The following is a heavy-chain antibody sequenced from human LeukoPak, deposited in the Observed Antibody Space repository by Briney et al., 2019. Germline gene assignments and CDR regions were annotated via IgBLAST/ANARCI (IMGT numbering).Heavy chain of an antibody. D-gene: IGHD3-3*01. CDR3: ARDTPNDFWSGYYGSPDAFDI. CDR1: GYTFTSYD. Sequence: ASVKVSCTASGYTFTSYDINWVRQATGQGLEWMGWMNPNSGNTGYAQKFQGRVTMTRNTSISTAYMELSSLRSEDTAVYYCARDTPNDFWSGYYGSPDAFDIWGQGTMVTVSS. J-gene: IGHJ3*02. V-gene: IGHV1-8*01. CDR2: MNPNSGNT.